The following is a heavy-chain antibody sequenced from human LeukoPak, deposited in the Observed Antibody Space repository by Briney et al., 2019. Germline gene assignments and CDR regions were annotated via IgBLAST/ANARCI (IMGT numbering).Heavy chain of an antibody. CDR2: IYYSGST. V-gene: IGHV4-59*08. CDR1: GGSISSYY. Sequence: SETLSLTCTVSGGSISSYYWSWIRQPPGKGLEWIGYIYYSGSTNCNPSLKSRVTISVDTSKNQFSLKVSSVTAADTAVYYCASLHVYGSGRPWGQGTLVTVSS. D-gene: IGHD3-10*01. CDR3: ASLHVYGSGRP. J-gene: IGHJ5*02.